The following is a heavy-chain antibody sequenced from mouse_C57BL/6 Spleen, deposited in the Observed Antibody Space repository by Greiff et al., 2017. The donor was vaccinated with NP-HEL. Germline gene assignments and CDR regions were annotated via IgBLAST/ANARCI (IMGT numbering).Heavy chain of an antibody. V-gene: IGHV1-22*01. CDR1: GYTFTDYN. CDR3: ARQIYYDYGFAY. CDR2: INPNNGGT. Sequence: EVQLQQSGPELVKPGASVKMSCKASGYTFTDYNMHWVKQSHGKSLEWIGYINPNNGGTSYNQKFKGKATLTVNKSSSTAYMELRSLTSEDSAVYYCARQIYYDYGFAYWGQGTLVTVSA. J-gene: IGHJ3*01. D-gene: IGHD2-4*01.